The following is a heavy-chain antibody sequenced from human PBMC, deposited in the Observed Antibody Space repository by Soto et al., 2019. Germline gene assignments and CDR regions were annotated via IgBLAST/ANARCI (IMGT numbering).Heavy chain of an antibody. CDR2: ISTFNGDT. CDR1: GYTFNTSD. D-gene: IGHD2-8*01. Sequence: GPEVKKPGASVKVSGETSGYTFNTSDITWERQAPGQGLEGMGWISTFNGDTKYEEKLQDRVTMTTDTFPATAYMEMRSLGSDDTAVYCCARGYCADDICYYFDFWGQGTLVTVSS. J-gene: IGHJ4*02. CDR3: ARGYCADDICYYFDF. V-gene: IGHV1-18*01.